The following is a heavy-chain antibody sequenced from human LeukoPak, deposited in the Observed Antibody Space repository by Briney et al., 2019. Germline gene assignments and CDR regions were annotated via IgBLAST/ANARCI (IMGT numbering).Heavy chain of an antibody. V-gene: IGHV3-53*01. Sequence: GGSLRLSCAASGFSVSDKYMGWVRQAPGKGLEWVSVIYTAGDTFYPDSVRGRFSISRDTSRNMVNLQMNSLRAEDTALYYCTSGQMFTSGGFDDWGRGTLVTVSS. CDR3: TSGQMFTSGGFDD. D-gene: IGHD6-19*01. CDR1: GFSVSDKY. CDR2: IYTAGDT. J-gene: IGHJ4*02.